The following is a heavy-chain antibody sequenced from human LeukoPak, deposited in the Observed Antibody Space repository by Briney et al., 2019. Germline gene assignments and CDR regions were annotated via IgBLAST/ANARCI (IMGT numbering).Heavy chain of an antibody. V-gene: IGHV3-53*01. J-gene: IGHJ4*02. D-gene: IGHD1-26*01. Sequence: GGSLRLSCAASGFTVSSNYMSRVPQAPGKVLEWVSVIYSGDSIYYADSVKCRFTISRDNSKNTLYLQMNSLRAEDTAVYYCARDVMGAPDYWGQGTLVTVYS. CDR1: GFTVSSNY. CDR2: IYSGDSI. CDR3: ARDVMGAPDY.